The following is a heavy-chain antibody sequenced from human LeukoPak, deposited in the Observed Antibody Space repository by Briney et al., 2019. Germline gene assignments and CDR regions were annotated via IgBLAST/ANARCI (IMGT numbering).Heavy chain of an antibody. J-gene: IGHJ4*02. CDR3: AKEYDSFDN. Sequence: PGGPLRLSCAASGFIFSTYGMHWVRRVPGKGLEWVAFISSDGSTKFHAEFVKGRFTISRDNSENTLYLQMNSLRAEDTAVYYCAKEYDSFDNWGQGALVTVSS. D-gene: IGHD3-3*01. V-gene: IGHV3-30*02. CDR2: ISSDGSTK. CDR1: GFIFSTYG.